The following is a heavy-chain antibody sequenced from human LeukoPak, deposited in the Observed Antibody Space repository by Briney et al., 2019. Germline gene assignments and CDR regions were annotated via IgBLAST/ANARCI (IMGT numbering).Heavy chain of an antibody. D-gene: IGHD2-2*01. V-gene: IGHV3-48*01. Sequence: GGSLRLSCAASGFTFSSYSMNWVRQAPGKGLEWVSYISSSSTIYYADSVKGRFTISRDNAKNSLYLQMNSLRAEDTAVYYCASDRTDAFDIWGQGTMVTVSS. CDR3: ASDRTDAFDI. CDR2: ISSSSTI. J-gene: IGHJ3*02. CDR1: GFTFSSYS.